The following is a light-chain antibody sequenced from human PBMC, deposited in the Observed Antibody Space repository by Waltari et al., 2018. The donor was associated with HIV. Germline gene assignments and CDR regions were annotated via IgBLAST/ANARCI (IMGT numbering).Light chain of an antibody. J-gene: IGKJ1*01. CDR3: QQSFSSPRT. Sequence: DIQMTQSPSSLSASVGDRVTISCRASQSISTHLNWYYQKPGKAPILLIYGASSLQSRVPSRFSGSGSGTEFTLTINGLQPGDFATYYCQQSFSSPRTFGQGTKV. CDR1: QSISTH. V-gene: IGKV1-39*01. CDR2: GAS.